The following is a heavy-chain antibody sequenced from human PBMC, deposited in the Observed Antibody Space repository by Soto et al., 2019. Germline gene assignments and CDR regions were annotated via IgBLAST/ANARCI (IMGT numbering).Heavy chain of an antibody. V-gene: IGHV4-59*01. Sequence: WIWIRQPPGKGLEWIGYIYYSGSTNYNPSLKTRVTISVDTSKNQFSLKLSSVTAADTAVYYCARSPLYFSGWYGTWGQGTLVTVSS. J-gene: IGHJ4*02. CDR3: ARSPLYFSGWYGT. D-gene: IGHD6-19*01. CDR2: IYYSGST.